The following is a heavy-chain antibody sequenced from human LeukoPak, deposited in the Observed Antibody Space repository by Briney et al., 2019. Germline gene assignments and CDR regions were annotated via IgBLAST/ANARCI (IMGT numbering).Heavy chain of an antibody. D-gene: IGHD7-27*01. CDR1: GGSFSGYY. CDR2: IYYSGST. Sequence: PSETLSLTCAVYGGSFSGYYWSWIRQPPGKGLEWIGYIYYSGSTKYNPSLKSRVTISLDRSKNQFSLKLSSVTAADTAVYYCARETWGFGAFDIWGQGTMVTVSS. V-gene: IGHV4-59*12. J-gene: IGHJ3*02. CDR3: ARETWGFGAFDI.